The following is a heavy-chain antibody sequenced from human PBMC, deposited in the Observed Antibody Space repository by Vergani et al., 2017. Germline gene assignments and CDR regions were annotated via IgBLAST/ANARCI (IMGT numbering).Heavy chain of an antibody. CDR1: GFSFKDYA. CDR3: ARDRGCATISCYFSGAFDY. CDR2: ISGTGGFT. Sequence: EVRLLESGGDLLQPGESLKISCAVSGFSFKDYAMSWVRQAPGKGLEWVSGISGTGGFTFYADSVKGRFTISRDNYKNTLILQMNGLRAEDTAVYYCARDRGCATISCYFSGAFDYWGLGTLVSVSS. D-gene: IGHD2-2*01. J-gene: IGHJ4*02. V-gene: IGHV3-23*01.